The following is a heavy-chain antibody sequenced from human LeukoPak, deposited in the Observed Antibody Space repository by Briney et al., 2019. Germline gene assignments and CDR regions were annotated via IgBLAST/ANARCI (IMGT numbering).Heavy chain of an antibody. CDR2: TYYRSKWYN. Sequence: SQTLSLTCAISGDNVSTNNTAWNWIRQSPSRGLEWLGRTYYRSKWYNNYAVSVKSRITINPDTSKNQSSLQLNSVTPEDTAVYYCARGTWGSTYYFDYWGQGTLVTVSS. V-gene: IGHV6-1*01. CDR1: GDNVSTNNTA. D-gene: IGHD7-27*01. CDR3: ARGTWGSTYYFDY. J-gene: IGHJ4*02.